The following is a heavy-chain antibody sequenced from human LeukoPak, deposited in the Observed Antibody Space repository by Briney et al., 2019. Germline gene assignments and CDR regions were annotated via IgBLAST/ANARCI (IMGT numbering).Heavy chain of an antibody. CDR3: ARDPSSSGWYKRAFDI. J-gene: IGHJ3*02. V-gene: IGHV3-30-3*01. CDR2: ISYDGSNK. CDR1: GFTFSSYA. Sequence: PTGGSLRLSCAASGFTFSSYAMHWVRQAPGKGLEWVAVISYDGSNKYYADSVKGRFTISRDNSKNTLYLQMNSLRAEDTAVYYCARDPSSSGWYKRAFDIWGQGTMVTVSS. D-gene: IGHD6-19*01.